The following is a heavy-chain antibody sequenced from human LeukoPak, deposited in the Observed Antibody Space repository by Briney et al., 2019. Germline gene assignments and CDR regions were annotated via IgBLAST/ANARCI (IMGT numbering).Heavy chain of an antibody. J-gene: IGHJ4*02. CDR2: INSDGSST. V-gene: IGHV3-74*01. Sequence: GGSLRLSCAASGFTFSSYWMHWVRQAPGKGLVWVSRINSDGSSTSYADSVKGRFTISRDNAKNTLYLQMNTLRAEDTALYYCAKDIRRGDNYGYDQFAYWGQGTLVTVSS. CDR1: GFTFSSYW. CDR3: AKDIRRGDNYGYDQFAY. D-gene: IGHD5-18*01.